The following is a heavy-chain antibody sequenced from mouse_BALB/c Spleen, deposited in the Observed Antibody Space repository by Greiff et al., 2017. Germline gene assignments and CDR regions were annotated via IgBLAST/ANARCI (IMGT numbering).Heavy chain of an antibody. Sequence: VKLMESGAELAKPGASVKMSCKASGYTFTSYWMHWVKQRPGQGLEWIGYINPSTGYTEYNQKFKDKATLTADKSSSTAYMQLSSLTSEDSAVYYCARYPYYGSSFPYYFDYWGQGTTLTVSS. J-gene: IGHJ2*01. CDR3: ARYPYYGSSFPYYFDY. CDR2: INPSTGYT. V-gene: IGHV1-7*01. D-gene: IGHD1-1*01. CDR1: GYTFTSYW.